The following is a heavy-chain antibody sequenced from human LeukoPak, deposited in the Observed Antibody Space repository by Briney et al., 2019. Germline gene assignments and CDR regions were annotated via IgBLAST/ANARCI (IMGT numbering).Heavy chain of an antibody. D-gene: IGHD4-11*01. J-gene: IGHJ4*02. V-gene: IGHV3-33*06. Sequence: GGSLRLSCAPSGFTFSHYGMHWVRQAPGGGLEWVAVIWSDGSNRFYADSVKGRFTISRDNSQKTVYLHMNNLRAEDTALYYCAKDAERGFDYSNSLRYWGRGTLVTVSS. CDR1: GFTFSHYG. CDR2: IWSDGSNR. CDR3: AKDAERGFDYSNSLRY.